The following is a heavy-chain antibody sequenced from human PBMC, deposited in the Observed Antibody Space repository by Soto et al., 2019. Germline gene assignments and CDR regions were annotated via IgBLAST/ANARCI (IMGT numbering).Heavy chain of an antibody. D-gene: IGHD3-22*01. J-gene: IGHJ5*02. CDR3: ARDSGLEEKDNSGYYNNWFDP. Sequence: GSLRLSCAASGFTFSNYWMSWVRQAPGKGLEWVANIKQDGSEKYYVDSVKGRFTISRDNAKNSLYLQMNSLRAEDTAVYYCARDSGLEEKDNSGYYNNWFDPWGQGT. CDR2: IKQDGSEK. CDR1: GFTFSNYW. V-gene: IGHV3-7*04.